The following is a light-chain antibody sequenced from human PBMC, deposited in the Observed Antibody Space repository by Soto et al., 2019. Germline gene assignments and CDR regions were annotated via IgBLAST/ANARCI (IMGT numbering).Light chain of an antibody. J-gene: IGKJ2*01. CDR3: QQYYSTPPYT. Sequence: DIVMTQSPDSLAVSLGERATINCKSSQSVLYSSNNKNYLAWYQQKPGQPPKLLIYWASIRGSGVPDRFSGSGSGTDFTLNISSLQAEDVAVYYCQQYYSTPPYTFGQGTKLEIK. V-gene: IGKV4-1*01. CDR2: WAS. CDR1: QSVLYSSNNKNY.